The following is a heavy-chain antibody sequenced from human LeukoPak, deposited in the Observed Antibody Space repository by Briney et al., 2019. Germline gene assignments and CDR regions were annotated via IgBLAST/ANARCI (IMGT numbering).Heavy chain of an antibody. D-gene: IGHD3-3*01. J-gene: IGHJ3*02. CDR1: GFPFWSFA. CDR2: LSGSGGST. CDR3: AKDQRFSLPQYDAFDI. V-gene: IGHV3-23*01. Sequence: GGGPRLSLAAPGFPFWSFALGWGRPAPGEGGGGGSALSGSGGSTYYADSVKGRFTISRDNSKNTLYLQMNSLRAEDTAVFYCAKDQRFSLPQYDAFDIWGQGTMVTVSS.